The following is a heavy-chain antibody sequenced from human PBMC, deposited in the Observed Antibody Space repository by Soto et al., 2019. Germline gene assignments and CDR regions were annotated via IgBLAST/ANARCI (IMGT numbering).Heavy chain of an antibody. J-gene: IGHJ3*02. D-gene: IGHD3-16*01. Sequence: EVQVLESGGGLVQPGGSLRLSCSASGFTFNDINWVRQAPGKGLEWISRITGGGHTDYVDSVKGRFTISGDNSKNTGYLQMNSLRVDDTAVYYCVKDRSGWGSFDIWGQGTVVTVSS. CDR2: ITGGGHT. CDR1: GFTFND. CDR3: VKDRSGWGSFDI. V-gene: IGHV3-23*01.